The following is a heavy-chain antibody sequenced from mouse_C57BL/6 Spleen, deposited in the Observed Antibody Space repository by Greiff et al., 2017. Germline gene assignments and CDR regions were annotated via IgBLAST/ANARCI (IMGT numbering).Heavy chain of an antibody. CDR1: GYSITSGYY. CDR3: ARDGATVVATDWYFDV. Sequence: EVQLVESGPGLVKPSQSLSLTCSVTGYSITSGYYWNWIRQFPGNKLEWMGYISYDGSNNYNPSLKNRISITRDTSKNQFFLKLNSVTTEDTATYYCARDGATVVATDWYFDVWGTGTTVTVSS. CDR2: ISYDGSN. D-gene: IGHD1-1*01. J-gene: IGHJ1*03. V-gene: IGHV3-6*01.